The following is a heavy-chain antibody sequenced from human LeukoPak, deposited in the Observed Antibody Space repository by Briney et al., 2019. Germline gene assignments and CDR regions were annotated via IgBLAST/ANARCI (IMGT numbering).Heavy chain of an antibody. CDR2: VNSDGSST. V-gene: IGHV3-74*01. Sequence: PGGSLRLSCAASGFTFSSYWMHWVRQAPGKGLVWVSHVNSDGSSTTYADSVKGRFTISRDNAKNTLYLQMNSLRAEDTAVYYCARDGSTYSDGLGDHWGQGTLVTVSS. CDR1: GFTFSSYW. J-gene: IGHJ4*02. D-gene: IGHD5-18*01. CDR3: ARDGSTYSDGLGDH.